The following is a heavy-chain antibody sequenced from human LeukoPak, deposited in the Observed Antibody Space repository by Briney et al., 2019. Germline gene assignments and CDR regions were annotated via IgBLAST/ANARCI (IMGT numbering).Heavy chain of an antibody. D-gene: IGHD5-18*01. Sequence: GGSLRLSCAASGFTFSSYNMNWVRQAPGKGLEWVSSITSGSSYRFYADSVKGRFTISRDNSKNTLYLQMNSLRAEDTAVYYCAKDRVQLWLGSVDYWGQGTLVTVSS. CDR3: AKDRVQLWLGSVDY. J-gene: IGHJ4*02. CDR2: ITSGSSYR. CDR1: GFTFSSYN. V-gene: IGHV3-21*04.